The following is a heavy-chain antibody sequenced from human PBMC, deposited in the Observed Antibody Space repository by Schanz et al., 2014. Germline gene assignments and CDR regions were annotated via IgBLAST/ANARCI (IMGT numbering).Heavy chain of an antibody. V-gene: IGHV3-23*01. CDR2: IGGSGDST. CDR3: AKHVRSLTGNDY. CDR1: GFTFSNHA. J-gene: IGHJ4*02. D-gene: IGHD3-9*01. Sequence: SCAASGFTFSNHALSWVRQAPGKGLEWVSGIGGSGDSTHYADSVKGRFIISRDNSKNTLYLQVNSLRDEDTAVDYCAKHVRSLTGNDYWGQGTLVNVSS.